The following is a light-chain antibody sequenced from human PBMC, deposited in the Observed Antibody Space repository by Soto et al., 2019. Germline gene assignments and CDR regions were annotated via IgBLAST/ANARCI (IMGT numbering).Light chain of an antibody. CDR2: VAS. CDR3: QQYNSYGT. Sequence: DIQLTQSPSFLSASVGDRVTITCRASQGISSHLAWYQQQPGKAPKLLIYVASTLQSGVPSRFSGSGSGTEFTLTISGLQPEDFATYYCQQYNSYGTFGQGTKVEIK. V-gene: IGKV1-9*01. CDR1: QGISSH. J-gene: IGKJ1*01.